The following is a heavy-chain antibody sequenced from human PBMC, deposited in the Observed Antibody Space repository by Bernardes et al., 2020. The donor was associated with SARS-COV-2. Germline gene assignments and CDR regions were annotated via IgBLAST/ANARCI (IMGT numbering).Heavy chain of an antibody. V-gene: IGHV3-7*01. D-gene: IGHD4-17*01. CDR1: GFTFSNYC. Sequence: GGSLRLSCAASGFTFSNYCMSWVRQGPGKGLEWVANIKQDGSEKYYVDSVKGRFTISRDNAKNSLYLQMNNLRAEDTAVYYCVKGDYEDGHYYFGMDVWGQGTTVTVSS. J-gene: IGHJ6*02. CDR2: IKQDGSEK. CDR3: VKGDYEDGHYYFGMDV.